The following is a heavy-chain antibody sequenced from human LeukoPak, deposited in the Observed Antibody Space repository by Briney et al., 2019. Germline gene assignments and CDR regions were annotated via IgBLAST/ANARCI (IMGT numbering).Heavy chain of an antibody. Sequence: GGSLRLSCAASGFTFSSYAMHWVRQAPGKGLEWVAVISYDGSNKYYADSVKGRFTISRDNAKNSLYLQMNSLRAEDTAVYYCAKLTIFGVVWGQGTLVTVSS. J-gene: IGHJ4*02. CDR2: ISYDGSNK. D-gene: IGHD3-3*01. V-gene: IGHV3-30-3*02. CDR3: AKLTIFGVV. CDR1: GFTFSSYA.